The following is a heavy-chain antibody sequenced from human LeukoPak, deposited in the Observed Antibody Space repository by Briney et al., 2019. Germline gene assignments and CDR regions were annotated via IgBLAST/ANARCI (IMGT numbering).Heavy chain of an antibody. CDR2: IIPIFGTA. CDR1: GGTFSSYA. V-gene: IGHV1-69*13. J-gene: IGHJ6*02. D-gene: IGHD6-19*01. CDR3: ARSSIAVAGDWSDYYYYYGMDV. Sequence: GASVKVSCKASGGTFSSYAISWVRQAPGQGLEWMGGIIPIFGTAIYAQKFQGRVTITADESTSTAYMELSSLRSEDTAVYYCARSSIAVAGDWSDYYYYYGMDVWGQGTTVTVSS.